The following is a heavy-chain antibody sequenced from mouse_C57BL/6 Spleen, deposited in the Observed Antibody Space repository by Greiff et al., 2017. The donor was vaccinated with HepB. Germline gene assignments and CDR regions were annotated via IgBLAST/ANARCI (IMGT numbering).Heavy chain of an antibody. D-gene: IGHD1-3*01. CDR1: GYTFTDYY. J-gene: IGHJ2*01. CDR3: ARWSGYYFDY. CDR2: INPNNGGT. V-gene: IGHV1-26*01. Sequence: VQLKQSGPELVKPGASVKISCKASGYTFTDYYMNWVKQSHGKSLEWIGDINPNNGGTSYNQKFKGKATLTVDKSSSTAYMELRSLTSEDSAVYYCARWSGYYFDYWGQGTTLTVSS.